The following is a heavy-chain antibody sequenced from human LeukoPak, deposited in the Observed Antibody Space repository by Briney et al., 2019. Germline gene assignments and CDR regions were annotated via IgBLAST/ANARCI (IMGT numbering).Heavy chain of an antibody. CDR1: GGPISSSSYY. V-gene: IGHV4-39*07. CDR3: ARVYYSRSYDYWYFDL. J-gene: IGHJ2*01. Sequence: PSETLSLTCTVSGGPISSSSYYWGWIRQPPGKGLEWIGGIYYSGSTYYNPSLKSRVTISVDTSKNQFSLKLRSVTAADTAVYYCARVYYSRSYDYWYFDLWGRGTLVTVSS. CDR2: IYYSGST. D-gene: IGHD6-13*01.